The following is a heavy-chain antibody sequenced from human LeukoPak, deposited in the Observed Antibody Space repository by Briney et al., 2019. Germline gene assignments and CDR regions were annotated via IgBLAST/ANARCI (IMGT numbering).Heavy chain of an antibody. CDR3: ASAAFLTGYYLAN. J-gene: IGHJ4*02. CDR1: GGSISRYY. CDR2: ISTSGNT. D-gene: IGHD3-9*01. Sequence: SETLSLTCTVSGGSISRYYWSWIRQPAGKGLEWIGRISTSGNTHYNPSLQSRVTMSVETSKNQFSLKLSSVTAADTAVYYCASAAFLTGYYLANWGQGTLVIVSS. V-gene: IGHV4-4*07.